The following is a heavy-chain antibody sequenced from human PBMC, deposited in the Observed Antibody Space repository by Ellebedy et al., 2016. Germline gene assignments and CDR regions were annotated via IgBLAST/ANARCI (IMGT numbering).Heavy chain of an antibody. CDR1: GFSVRNNH. Sequence: GGSLRLXXVASGFSVRNNHMSWVRQAPGKGLEWVSVIYTGGTTDNADSVKGRFTISRDNSKETLYLQMHSLRVDDSAVYYCARESIVGTATYFDYWGQGTLVSVSS. CDR3: ARESIVGTATYFDY. J-gene: IGHJ4*02. CDR2: IYTGGTT. D-gene: IGHD1-26*01. V-gene: IGHV3-66*01.